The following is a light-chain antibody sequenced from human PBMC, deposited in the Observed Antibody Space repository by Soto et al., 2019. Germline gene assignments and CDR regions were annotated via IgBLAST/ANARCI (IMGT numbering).Light chain of an antibody. CDR1: QDISNY. J-gene: IGKJ4*01. Sequence: DIQMTQSPSSLSASVGDRVTITCQASQDISNYLNWYQQKPGKAPKLLIYDASNLETGVPSRFSGSGSGTDFTFTISSLQPEDIATYYCQQYDNLATFGGGTKVDIK. V-gene: IGKV1-33*01. CDR3: QQYDNLAT. CDR2: DAS.